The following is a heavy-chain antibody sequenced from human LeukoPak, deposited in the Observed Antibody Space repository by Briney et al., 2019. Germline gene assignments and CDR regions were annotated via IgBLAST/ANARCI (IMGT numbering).Heavy chain of an antibody. CDR2: INHSGST. J-gene: IGHJ4*02. CDR1: GGSFSGYY. V-gene: IGHV4-34*01. Sequence: SETLSLTCAVYGGSFSGYYWSWIRKPPGKGLEWIGEINHSGSTNYNPSLKSRVTISVDTSKNQFSLKLSSVPAADTAVYYCARGARRYYFDYWGQGTLVTVSS. CDR3: ARGARRYYFDY.